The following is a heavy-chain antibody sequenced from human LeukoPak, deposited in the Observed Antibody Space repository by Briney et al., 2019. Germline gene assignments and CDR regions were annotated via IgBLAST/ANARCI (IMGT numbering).Heavy chain of an antibody. D-gene: IGHD3-22*01. CDR2: ISWNSGSI. V-gene: IGHV3-9*01. Sequence: PGRSLRLSCAASGFTIDDYAMHWVRQAPGKGLEWVSGISWNSGSIGYADSVKGRFTISRDNAKNSLYLQMNSLRAEDTALYYCAKDIAWGYDSSGYYGAFDIWGQGTMVTVSS. J-gene: IGHJ3*02. CDR3: AKDIAWGYDSSGYYGAFDI. CDR1: GFTIDDYA.